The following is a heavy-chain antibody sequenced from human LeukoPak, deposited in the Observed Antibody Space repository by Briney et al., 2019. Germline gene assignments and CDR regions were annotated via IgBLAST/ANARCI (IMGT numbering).Heavy chain of an antibody. CDR2: IYYSGST. D-gene: IGHD3-3*01. Sequence: TSETLSLTCTVSGGSISSYYWSWIRQPPGKGPEWIGYIYYSGSTNYNPSLKSRVTISVDTSKNQFSLKLSSVTAADTAVYYCARRNGGYDFWSGSPYYFDYWGQGTLVTVSS. CDR3: ARRNGGYDFWSGSPYYFDY. V-gene: IGHV4-59*08. CDR1: GGSISSYY. J-gene: IGHJ4*02.